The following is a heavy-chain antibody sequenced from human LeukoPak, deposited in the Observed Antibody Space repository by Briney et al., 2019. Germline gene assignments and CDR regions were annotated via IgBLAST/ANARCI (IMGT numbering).Heavy chain of an antibody. Sequence: PGGSLRLSCAASEFTFSRYSMNWVRQAPGKGLEWISYISSLSSESNYADSVKGRFTISRDNAKGSLYLQMNNLRAEDTAVYYCARSIAVAGDLDSWGQGTLVTVSS. CDR1: EFTFSRYS. D-gene: IGHD6-19*01. J-gene: IGHJ4*02. V-gene: IGHV3-21*05. CDR3: ARSIAVAGDLDS. CDR2: ISSLSSES.